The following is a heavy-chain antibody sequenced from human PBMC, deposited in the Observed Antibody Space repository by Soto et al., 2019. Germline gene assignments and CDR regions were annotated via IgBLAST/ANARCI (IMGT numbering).Heavy chain of an antibody. D-gene: IGHD3-22*01. CDR3: ARVVSPYDSSGYYLSDGAFDI. J-gene: IGHJ3*02. CDR1: GYTFTNFG. V-gene: IGHV1-69*13. Sequence: GASVKVSCKASGYTFTNFGISWVRQAPGQGLEWMGGIILIFGTANYAQKFQGRVTITADESTSTAYMELSSLRSEDTAVYYCARVVSPYDSSGYYLSDGAFDIWGQGTMVTVSS. CDR2: IILIFGTA.